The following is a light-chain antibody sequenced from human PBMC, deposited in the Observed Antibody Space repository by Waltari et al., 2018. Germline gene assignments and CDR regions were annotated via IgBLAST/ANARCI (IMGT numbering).Light chain of an antibody. CDR2: KAS. V-gene: IGKV1-5*03. CDR1: QSISNW. Sequence: DIQMTQSASTLSASVGDRVIITCRASQSISNWLAWYQQKPGKAPKLLIYKASTLESGVPSMFSGSGSGTDFTLTISSLQPDDFATYYCQQYNSYSLLTFGGGTKIEIK. J-gene: IGKJ4*01. CDR3: QQYNSYSLLT.